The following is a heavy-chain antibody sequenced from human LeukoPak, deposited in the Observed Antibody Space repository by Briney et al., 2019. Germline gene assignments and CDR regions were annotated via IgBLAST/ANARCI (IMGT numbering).Heavy chain of an antibody. V-gene: IGHV3-74*01. D-gene: IGHD1-14*01. CDR2: INSDGSST. Sequence: GGSLRLSCAASGFTFSSYWMHWVRQAPGKGLVWVSHINSDGSSTSYADSVKGRSTISRDNAKNTLYLQMNSLRAEDTAVYYCARGGIGGYFDYWGQGTLVTVSS. J-gene: IGHJ4*02. CDR1: GFTFSSYW. CDR3: ARGGIGGYFDY.